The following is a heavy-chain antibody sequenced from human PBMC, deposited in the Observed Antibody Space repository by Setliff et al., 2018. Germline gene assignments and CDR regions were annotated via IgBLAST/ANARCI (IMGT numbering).Heavy chain of an antibody. V-gene: IGHV4-61*02. Sequence: PSETLSLTCTVSGGSISSGSYYWSWIRQPAGKGLEWIGRIYTSGSTNYNPSLKSRVTISVDMSKNQFSLKLSSVTAADTAVYYCARVQLWSPYYFDYWGQGTLVTVSS. CDR1: GGSISSGSYY. CDR3: ARVQLWSPYYFDY. D-gene: IGHD5-18*01. CDR2: IYTSGST. J-gene: IGHJ4*02.